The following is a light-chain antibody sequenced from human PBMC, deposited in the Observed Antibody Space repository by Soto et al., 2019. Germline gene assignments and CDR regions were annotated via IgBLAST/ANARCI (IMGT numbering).Light chain of an antibody. CDR1: SFNIGFNY. CDR2: SND. Sequence: QSVLTQPPSASGTPGQTVTISCSGSSFNIGFNYVYWYQQLPGMAPKLLIHSNDERPSGVPDRFSGSKSGTSASLAISGLRSEDEAEYYCAAWDDSLSGRVFGTGTKLTVL. CDR3: AAWDDSLSGRV. V-gene: IGLV1-47*02. J-gene: IGLJ1*01.